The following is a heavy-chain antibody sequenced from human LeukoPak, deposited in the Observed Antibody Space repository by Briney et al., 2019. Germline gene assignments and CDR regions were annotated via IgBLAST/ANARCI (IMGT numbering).Heavy chain of an antibody. CDR1: GGSISSSSYY. V-gene: IGHV4-39*01. D-gene: IGHD6-6*01. J-gene: IGHJ4*02. CDR2: IYYSGST. Sequence: PSETLSLTCTVSGGSISSSSYYWGWIRQPPGKGLEWIGSIYYSGSTYYNPSLRSRVTISVDTSKNQFSLKLSSVTAADTAVYYCARRSSSGGDFDYWGQRTLVTVSS. CDR3: ARRSSSGGDFDY.